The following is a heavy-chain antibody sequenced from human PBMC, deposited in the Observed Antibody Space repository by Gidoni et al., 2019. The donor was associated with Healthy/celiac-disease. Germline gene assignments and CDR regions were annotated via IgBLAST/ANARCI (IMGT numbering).Heavy chain of an antibody. Sequence: VQLVESGGGLVQPGGSLGISCSASGFTFSRYAMHWVRQAPGKGLEYGSAISSNGGSTYYADSVKGRFTISRDNAKNTLYLQMSSLRAEDTAVYYCVKENYDDSSGYPTPFDYWGHGTLVTVSS. J-gene: IGHJ4*01. CDR1: GFTFSRYA. CDR2: ISSNGGST. CDR3: VKENYDDSSGYPTPFDY. D-gene: IGHD3-22*01. V-gene: IGHV3-64D*09.